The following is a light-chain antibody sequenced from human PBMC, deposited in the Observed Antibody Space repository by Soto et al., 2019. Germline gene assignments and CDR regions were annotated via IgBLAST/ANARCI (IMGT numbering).Light chain of an antibody. Sequence: EIVLTQSPGTLSLSPGERATLSCRASHSVSSSYLAWYQQKPGQAPRLLIYGASSRATGIPDRFSGSGSGTDFTLTISRLEPEDFAVYYCQQYGSSPLTFGGGTKGDIK. V-gene: IGKV3-20*01. CDR1: HSVSSSY. CDR2: GAS. J-gene: IGKJ4*01. CDR3: QQYGSSPLT.